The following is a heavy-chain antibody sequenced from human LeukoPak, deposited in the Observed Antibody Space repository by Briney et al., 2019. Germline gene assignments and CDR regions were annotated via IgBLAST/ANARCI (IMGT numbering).Heavy chain of an antibody. V-gene: IGHV3-23*01. Sequence: PGGSLRLSCAASGFNFSCYAMSWVRQAPAKGLEWVSAISGSGGSTYYADSVKGRFTISRDNSKNTLYLQMNSLRAEDTAVYYCAKVASSGWGYFDYWGQGTLVTVSS. CDR3: AKVASSGWGYFDY. CDR2: ISGSGGST. J-gene: IGHJ4*02. CDR1: GFNFSCYA. D-gene: IGHD6-19*01.